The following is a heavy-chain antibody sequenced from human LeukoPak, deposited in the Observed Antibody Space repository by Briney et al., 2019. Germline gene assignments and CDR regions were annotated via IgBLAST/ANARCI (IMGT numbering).Heavy chain of an antibody. J-gene: IGHJ4*02. D-gene: IGHD5-24*01. V-gene: IGHV3-21*01. CDR3: ARGQGLQLKSGSDY. CDR1: GFTFSSYT. Sequence: GGTLTLSCAVSGFTFSSYTMNWVRQAPGQGLDWVSSINSSSNNIYYAASVKSRFTISRDNAKNSLFLQMSSPRAEDTAVYYCARGQGLQLKSGSDYWGQGTLVTVSS. CDR2: INSSSNNI.